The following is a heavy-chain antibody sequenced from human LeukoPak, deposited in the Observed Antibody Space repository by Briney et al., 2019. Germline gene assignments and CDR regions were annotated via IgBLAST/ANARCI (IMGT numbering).Heavy chain of an antibody. CDR3: APDLRGAAWSLDY. Sequence: GGSLRLSCAASGFTFSSYAMHWVRQAPGKGLEWVSSISGSRVSTYYADSVKGRFTISRDNSKNTLYLQMNSLRAADTAVYYCAPDLRGAAWSLDYWGQGTLVTVSS. CDR1: GFTFSSYA. V-gene: IGHV3-23*01. D-gene: IGHD2-15*01. J-gene: IGHJ4*02. CDR2: ISGSRVST.